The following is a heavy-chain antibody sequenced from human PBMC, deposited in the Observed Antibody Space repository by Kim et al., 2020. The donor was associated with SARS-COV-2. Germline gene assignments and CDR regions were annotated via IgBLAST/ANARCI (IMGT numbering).Heavy chain of an antibody. J-gene: IGHJ6*02. CDR3: ARGGSSWSNYYYGFGR. CDR1: GFTFSDHY. D-gene: IGHD6-13*01. Sequence: GGSLRLSCAASGFTFSDHYMDWVRQAPGKGLEWVGRTRNKDKGYTTEYAASVKGRFTISRDDSKNSLFLQMNSLKTEDTAVYYCARGGSSWSNYYYGFGRLGPRDHGHRVL. V-gene: IGHV3-72*01. CDR2: TRNKDKGYTT.